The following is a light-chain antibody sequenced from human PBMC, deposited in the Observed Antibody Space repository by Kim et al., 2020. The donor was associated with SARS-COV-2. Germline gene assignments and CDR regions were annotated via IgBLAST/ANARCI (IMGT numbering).Light chain of an antibody. Sequence: DVVMTQSPLPLSVTLGQPASISCRSSESLVHSNGDTFLTWFQQRPGQSPRRLIYEVSNRDSGVPDRFSGSGAGTDFTLIISGVEAEVVGAYYCKHGTHAVFSFGQGPKLEI. V-gene: IGKV2-30*02. CDR1: ESLVHSNGDTF. CDR3: KHGTHAVFS. CDR2: EVS. J-gene: IGKJ2*03.